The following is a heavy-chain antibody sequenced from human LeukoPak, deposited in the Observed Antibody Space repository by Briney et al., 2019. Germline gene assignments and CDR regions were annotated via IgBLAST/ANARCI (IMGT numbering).Heavy chain of an antibody. CDR2: IKSKTDGGTT. V-gene: IGHV3-15*01. J-gene: IGHJ6*03. D-gene: IGHD3-3*01. Sequence: PGGSLRLSCAASGFTFSNAWMSWVRQAPGKGLEWVGRIKSKTDGGTTDYAAPVKGRFTISRDDSKNTLYLQINSLKTEDTAVYYCTTRSFTIFGVTYYYYMDVWGKGTAVTVSS. CDR3: TTRSFTIFGVTYYYYMDV. CDR1: GFTFSNAW.